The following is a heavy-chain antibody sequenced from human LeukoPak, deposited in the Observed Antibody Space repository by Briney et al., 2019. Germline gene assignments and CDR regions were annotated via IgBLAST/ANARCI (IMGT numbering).Heavy chain of an antibody. CDR1: GDSISSSSSY. CDR2: IYYSGGT. D-gene: IGHD3-10*01. V-gene: IGHV4-39*01. J-gene: IGHJ4*02. CDR3: ARMTPTSMVRGVRSGRYPYYFDY. Sequence: PSETLSLTCTVSGDSISSSSSYWGWIRQPPGKGLEWIGSIYYSGGTYYKPSLKSRVTISVDTSKNQFSLKLSSVTAADTAVYYCARMTPTSMVRGVRSGRYPYYFDYWGQGTLVTVSS.